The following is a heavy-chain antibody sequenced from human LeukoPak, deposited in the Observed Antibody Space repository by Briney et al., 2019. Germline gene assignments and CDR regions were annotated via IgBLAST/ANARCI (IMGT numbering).Heavy chain of an antibody. Sequence: SETPSLTCTVSGGSISSSSYYWGWIRQPPGKGLEWIGSIYYSGSTYYNPSLKSRVTISVDTSKNQFSLKLSSVTAADTAVYYCALRRDIVVVPAAVRGAFDIWGQGTMVTVSS. J-gene: IGHJ3*02. CDR3: ALRRDIVVVPAAVRGAFDI. V-gene: IGHV4-39*05. CDR2: IYYSGST. CDR1: GGSISSSSYY. D-gene: IGHD2-2*01.